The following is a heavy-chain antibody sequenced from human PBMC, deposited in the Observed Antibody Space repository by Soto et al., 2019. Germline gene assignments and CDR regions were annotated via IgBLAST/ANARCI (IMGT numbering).Heavy chain of an antibody. CDR3: ARTVAGNPDYYYYYGMDV. D-gene: IGHD6-19*01. V-gene: IGHV5-51*01. CDR2: IYPGDSDT. J-gene: IGHJ6*02. CDR1: GYSFTSYW. Sequence: LKISCKGSGYSFTSYWIGWVRQMPGKGLEWMGIIYPGDSDTRYSPSFQGQVTISADKSISTAYLQWSSLKASDTAMYYCARTVAGNPDYYYYYGMDVWGQGTTVTVSS.